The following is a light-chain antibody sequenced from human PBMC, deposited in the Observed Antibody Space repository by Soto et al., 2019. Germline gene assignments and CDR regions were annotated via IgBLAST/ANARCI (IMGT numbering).Light chain of an antibody. Sequence: QSVLTQPPSVSGAPGQTVPISCTGTSSNIGAGFDVPWYQQLPGAAPKLLIYANTDRPSGVPARFSGSKSVTSASLAITGIQPEDEADYFCLSYDTRLRGVFGGGTKLTVL. CDR1: SSNIGAGFD. CDR2: ANT. CDR3: LSYDTRLRGV. V-gene: IGLV1-40*01. J-gene: IGLJ2*01.